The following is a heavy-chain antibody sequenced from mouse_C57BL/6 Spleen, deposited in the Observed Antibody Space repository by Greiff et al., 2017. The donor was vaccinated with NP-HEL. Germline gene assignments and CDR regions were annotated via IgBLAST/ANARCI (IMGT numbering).Heavy chain of an antibody. Sequence: EVKLQESGPGMVKPSQSLSLTCTVTGYSITSGYDWHWIRHFPGNKLEWMGYISYSGSTNYNPSLKSRISITHDTSKNHFFLKLNSVTTEDTATYYCARSYDYYAMDYWGQGTSVTVSS. CDR3: ARSYDYYAMDY. CDR2: ISYSGST. J-gene: IGHJ4*01. V-gene: IGHV3-1*01. CDR1: GYSITSGYD.